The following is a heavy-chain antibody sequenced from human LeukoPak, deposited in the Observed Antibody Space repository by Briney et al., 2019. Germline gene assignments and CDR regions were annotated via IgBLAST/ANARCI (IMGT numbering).Heavy chain of an antibody. D-gene: IGHD3-3*01. CDR2: IYSGGST. Sequence: GGSLRLSCAASGFAVSSNYMSWVRQAPGKGLEWVSVIYSGGSTYYADSVKGRFTISRDNSKNTLYLQMNSLRAEDTAVYYCARASYTNDFWSGYYDFDYWGQGTLVTVSS. V-gene: IGHV3-66*02. CDR1: GFAVSSNY. J-gene: IGHJ4*02. CDR3: ARASYTNDFWSGYYDFDY.